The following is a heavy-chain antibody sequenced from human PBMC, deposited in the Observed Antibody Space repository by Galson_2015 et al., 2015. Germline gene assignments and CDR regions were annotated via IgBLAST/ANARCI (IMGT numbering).Heavy chain of an antibody. CDR2: ISYDGSNK. CDR3: ARGYCSSNSCYVIDY. V-gene: IGHV3-30*03. D-gene: IGHD2-2*01. J-gene: IGHJ4*02. CDR1: GFTFSSYG. Sequence: SLRLSCAASGFTFSSYGMHWVRQAPGKGLEWVAFISYDGSNKYYADSVKGRFTTSRDNSKNTLYLQMNSLRAEDTAVYYCARGYCSSNSCYVIDYWGRGTLVTVSS.